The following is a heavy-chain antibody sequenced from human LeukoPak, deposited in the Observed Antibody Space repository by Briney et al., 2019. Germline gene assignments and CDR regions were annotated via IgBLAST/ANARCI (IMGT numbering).Heavy chain of an antibody. CDR1: GFTFSSYA. CDR2: ISYDGSNK. J-gene: IGHJ4*02. CDR3: ARDVTPRY. V-gene: IGHV3-30-3*01. Sequence: PGGSLRLSCAASGFTFSSYAMHWVRQAPGKGLERVAVISYDGSNKYYADPVKGRFTISRDNSKNTLYLQMNSLRAEDTAVYYCARDVTPRYWGQGTLVTVSS.